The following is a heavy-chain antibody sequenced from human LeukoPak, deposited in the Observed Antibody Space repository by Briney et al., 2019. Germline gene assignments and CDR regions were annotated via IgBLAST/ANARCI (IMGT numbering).Heavy chain of an antibody. CDR2: ISVYNGNT. CDR3: ARGVTPPRKPYYQILSGYWGGGYFDY. J-gene: IGHJ4*02. Sequence: ASVKVSCKASGYIFTSFGISWVRQAPGQGLEWMGWISVYNGNTNYAQNFQGRVTMTTDTSTSTAYMDLRSLRSDDTAVYYCARGVTPPRKPYYQILSGYWGGGYFDYWGQGTLVTVSS. V-gene: IGHV1-18*01. D-gene: IGHD3-9*01. CDR1: GYIFTSFG.